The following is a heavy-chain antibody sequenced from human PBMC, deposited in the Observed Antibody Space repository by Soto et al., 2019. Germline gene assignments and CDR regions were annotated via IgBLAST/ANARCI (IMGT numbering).Heavy chain of an antibody. V-gene: IGHV4-59*13. J-gene: IGHJ4*02. Sequence: PSETLSLTCTVSGDSISNYYWNWIRQPPGKGLEWIVYIYNNGGIKYGGINYNPSLRSRVTMSVDTSKNQVSLKLRSVTAADTAIYYCAGDYNSGIYRFDYWGPGILVTVSS. CDR2: IYNNGGIKYGGI. CDR1: GDSISNYY. CDR3: AGDYNSGIYRFDY. D-gene: IGHD3-10*01.